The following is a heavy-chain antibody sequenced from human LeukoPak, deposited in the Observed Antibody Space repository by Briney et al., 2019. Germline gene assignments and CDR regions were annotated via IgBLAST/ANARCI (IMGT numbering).Heavy chain of an antibody. CDR3: ARGGVWFGESMDV. D-gene: IGHD3-10*01. CDR1: GFTFSSYS. CDR2: ISASGSLT. Sequence: GGSLRLSCTASGFTFSSYSMNWVRQAPGKGLEWISYISASGSLTYQADSVRGRFTVSRDNSKNTLYLQMNSLRAEDTAVYYCARGGVWFGESMDVWGKGTTVTVSS. J-gene: IGHJ6*04. V-gene: IGHV3-48*01.